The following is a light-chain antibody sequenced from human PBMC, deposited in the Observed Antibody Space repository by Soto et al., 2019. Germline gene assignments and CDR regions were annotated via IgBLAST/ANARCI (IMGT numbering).Light chain of an antibody. J-gene: IGKJ4*01. V-gene: IGKV3-15*01. CDR3: HQYNSWPLT. CDR2: GTS. Sequence: EILMTQSPATLSVSPGETATLSCRASQSGSGNLAWYQQRPGQAPRLLVYGTSTTATDIPSRFSGSGSGTEFTLTISSLQSEDFAFYYCHQYNSWPLTFGGGTKVEIK. CDR1: QSGSGN.